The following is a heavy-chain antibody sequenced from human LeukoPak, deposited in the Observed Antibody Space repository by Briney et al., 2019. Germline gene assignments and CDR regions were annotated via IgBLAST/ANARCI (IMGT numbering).Heavy chain of an antibody. V-gene: IGHV3-23*01. J-gene: IGHJ6*02. CDR3: ARDHQRWRYGMDV. CDR1: GFTFSSYA. CDR2: ISGSGGST. D-gene: IGHD2-15*01. Sequence: GGSLRLSCAASGFTFSSYAMSWVRQAPGKGLEWVSAISGSGGSTYYADSVKGRFTISRDNSKNTLYLQMNSLRAEDAAVYYCARDHQRWRYGMDVWGQGTTVTVSS.